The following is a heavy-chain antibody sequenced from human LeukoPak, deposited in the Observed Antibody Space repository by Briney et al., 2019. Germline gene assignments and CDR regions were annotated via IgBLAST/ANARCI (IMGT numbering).Heavy chain of an antibody. CDR2: ISSSGSTI. D-gene: IGHD2-15*01. CDR3: ARVGVVAATRYYYYGMDV. V-gene: IGHV3-48*04. J-gene: IGHJ6*02. Sequence: GGSLRLSCAASGFTFSSYAMSWVRQAPGKGLEWVSYISSSGSTIYCADSVKGRFTISRDNAKNSLYLQMNSLRAEDTAVYYCARVGVVAATRYYYYGMDVWGQGTTVTVSS. CDR1: GFTFSSYA.